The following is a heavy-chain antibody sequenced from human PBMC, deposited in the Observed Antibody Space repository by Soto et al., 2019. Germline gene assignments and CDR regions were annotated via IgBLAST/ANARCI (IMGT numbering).Heavy chain of an antibody. V-gene: IGHV3-21*06. Sequence: GGSLRLSCAASGFTFSSYAMIWFRQAPGKGLEWVSSVSGSSSYIYYADSVKGRFTVSRDNANNLVFLQMNGLRPEDTAMYYCARDLRGHYGPWGQGTMVTVSS. CDR1: GFTFSSYA. D-gene: IGHD4-17*01. J-gene: IGHJ3*01. CDR2: VSGSSSYI. CDR3: ARDLRGHYGP.